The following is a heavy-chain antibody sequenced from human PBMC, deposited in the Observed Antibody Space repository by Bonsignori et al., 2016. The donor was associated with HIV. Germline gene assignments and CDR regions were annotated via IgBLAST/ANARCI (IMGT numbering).Heavy chain of an antibody. CDR3: AKDGQVAGRLSYRFYYMDV. J-gene: IGHJ6*03. CDR2: INPKNGDT. CDR1: GYTFSGHY. Sequence: QVELVQSGAEVKRPGASVKVSCKASGYTFSGHYMHWIRQAPGQGLEWVGWINPKNGDTKYAQKFKGRVTISLNTSNTTGNMELRRLTSDDTAVYFCAKDGQVAGRLSYRFYYMDVWGEGT. D-gene: IGHD6-19*01. V-gene: IGHV1-2*02.